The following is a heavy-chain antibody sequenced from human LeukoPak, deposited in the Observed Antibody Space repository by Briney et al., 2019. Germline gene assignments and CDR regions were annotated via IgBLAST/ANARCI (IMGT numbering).Heavy chain of an antibody. J-gene: IGHJ4*02. V-gene: IGHV3-30*02. CDR2: IRSDGSKK. Sequence: GGSLRLSCAASGLTFSNYDIHWVRQAPGKGLDWVAFIRSDGSKKYYTDSVKGRFTISRDNPKNTLYLQMNRLRVDDTALYYCAKSWTGSQPLDDWGQGTLVTVSP. CDR3: AKSWTGSQPLDD. CDR1: GLTFSNYD. D-gene: IGHD3-10*01.